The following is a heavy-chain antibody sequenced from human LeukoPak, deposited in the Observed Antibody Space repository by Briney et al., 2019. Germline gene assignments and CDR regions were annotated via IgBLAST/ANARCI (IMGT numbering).Heavy chain of an antibody. Sequence: GGSLRLSCAASGFTFSSYWMHWVRQAPGKGLVWVSRINSDGSSTSYADSVKGRFTIPRDNAKNTLYLQMNSLRAEDTAVYYCARDDSIAAAGNWGQGTLVTVSS. D-gene: IGHD6-13*01. J-gene: IGHJ4*02. V-gene: IGHV3-74*01. CDR3: ARDDSIAAAGN. CDR2: INSDGSST. CDR1: GFTFSSYW.